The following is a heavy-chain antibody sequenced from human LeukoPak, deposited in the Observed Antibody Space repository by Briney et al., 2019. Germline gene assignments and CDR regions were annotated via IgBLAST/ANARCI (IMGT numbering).Heavy chain of an antibody. Sequence: ASVKVSRKASGGTFSIYAISCVRQAPGQGLEWMGGIIPIFGTANYAQKFQGRVTITADESTSTAYMELSTLRSEDTAVYYCASDADCSSTSCSSVPPCRQATLATASS. CDR1: GGTFSIYA. CDR3: ASDADCSSTSCSSVPP. CDR2: IIPIFGTA. D-gene: IGHD2-2*01. J-gene: IGHJ5*02. V-gene: IGHV1-69*13.